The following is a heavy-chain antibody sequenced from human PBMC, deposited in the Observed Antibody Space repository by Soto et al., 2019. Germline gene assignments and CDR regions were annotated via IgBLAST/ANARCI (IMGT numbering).Heavy chain of an antibody. CDR2: IKQDGSEK. CDR1: GFTFSSYW. CDR3: ARERSRIDY. V-gene: IGHV3-7*04. J-gene: IGHJ4*02. Sequence: EVQLVESGGGLVQPGGSLRLSCAASGFTFSSYWMSWVRQAPGRGLEWMANIKQDGSEKYYVGSMKGRFTISRDNAKNSLYLQMNSLRAEDTAVYYCARERSRIDYWGQGTLVTVSS.